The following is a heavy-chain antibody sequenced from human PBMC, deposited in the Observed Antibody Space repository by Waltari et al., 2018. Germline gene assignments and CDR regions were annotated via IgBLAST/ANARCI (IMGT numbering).Heavy chain of an antibody. CDR1: GFTFSSYA. CDR3: AREKVGATCGFDY. D-gene: IGHD1-26*01. V-gene: IGHV3-30-3*01. Sequence: QVQLVESGGGVVQPGRSLRLSCAASGFTFSSYAMHGVRQAPGKGLEWVAVISYDGSNKYYADSVKGRFTISRDNSKNTLYLQMNSLRAEDTAVYYCAREKVGATCGFDYWGQGTLVTVSS. CDR2: ISYDGSNK. J-gene: IGHJ4*02.